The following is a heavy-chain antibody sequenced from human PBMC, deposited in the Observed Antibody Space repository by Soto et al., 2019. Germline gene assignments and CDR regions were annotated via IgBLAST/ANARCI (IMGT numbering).Heavy chain of an antibody. CDR1: GGSFSGYY. CDR3: ARGSIVVVPAAAGIWFDP. D-gene: IGHD2-2*01. CDR2: INHSGST. J-gene: IGHJ5*02. Sequence: SETLSLTCAVYGGSFSGYYWSWIRQPPGKGLEWIGEINHSGSTNYNPSLKSRVTISVDTSKNQFSLKLSSVTAADTAVYYCARGSIVVVPAAAGIWFDPWGQGTLVTVSS. V-gene: IGHV4-34*01.